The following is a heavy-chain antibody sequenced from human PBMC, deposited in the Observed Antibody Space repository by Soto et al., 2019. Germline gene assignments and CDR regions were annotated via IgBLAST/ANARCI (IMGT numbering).Heavy chain of an antibody. Sequence: EVQLLDSGGGLVQPGGSLRLSCTVSGFTFGSHAMSWVRQAPGKGLECVSGISGSGGTTFYADSVKGRFTISRDISKKTLYLQMNSLRAEDTAVYYCAKTPYDFWSSGQYLFDHWGQGTLVTVSS. CDR2: ISGSGGTT. CDR3: AKTPYDFWSSGQYLFDH. J-gene: IGHJ4*02. D-gene: IGHD3-3*01. CDR1: GFTFGSHA. V-gene: IGHV3-23*01.